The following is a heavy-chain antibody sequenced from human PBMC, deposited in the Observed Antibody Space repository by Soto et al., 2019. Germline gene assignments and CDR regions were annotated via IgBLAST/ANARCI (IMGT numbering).Heavy chain of an antibody. CDR1: GYTFTSYG. V-gene: IGHV1-18*01. D-gene: IGHD6-19*01. Sequence: QVQLVQSGAEVKKPGASVKVSCKASGYTFTSYGISWVRQAPGQGLEWMGWISAYNGNKNYAQKLHVRVTMTTDTSTSTDYMEMRSLRSDDTAVYYCASDESGYSSRWYGTYYYYGMDVWGQGTTVTVCS. CDR2: ISAYNGNK. J-gene: IGHJ6*02. CDR3: ASDESGYSSRWYGTYYYYGMDV.